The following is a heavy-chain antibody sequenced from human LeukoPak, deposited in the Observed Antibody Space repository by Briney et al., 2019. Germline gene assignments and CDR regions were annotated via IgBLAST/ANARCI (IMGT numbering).Heavy chain of an antibody. CDR1: GGSISSGGYS. J-gene: IGHJ4*02. CDR2: IYHSGST. V-gene: IGHV4-30-2*01. D-gene: IGHD3-22*01. Sequence: PSETLSLTCAVSGGSISSGGYSWSWIRQPPGKGLEWIGYIYHSGSTYYNPSLKSRVTISVDRSKNQFSLKVGSVTAADTAVYYCARVPHCDSNGCYDGGRYCEYWGQGTLVTVSS. CDR3: ARVPHCDSNGCYDGGRYCEY.